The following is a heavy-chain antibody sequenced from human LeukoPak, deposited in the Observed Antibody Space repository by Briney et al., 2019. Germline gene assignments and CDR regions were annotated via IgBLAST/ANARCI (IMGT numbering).Heavy chain of an antibody. Sequence: PSETLSLTCTVSGGSISSSSYYWGWIRQPPGKGLEWIGSIYYSGSTYYNPSLKSRVTISVDTSKNQFSLKLSSVTAADTAVYYCARDPNRVGGMLIWGQGTLVTVSS. J-gene: IGHJ4*02. V-gene: IGHV4-39*02. CDR1: GGSISSSSYY. D-gene: IGHD3-16*01. CDR2: IYYSGST. CDR3: ARDPNRVGGMLI.